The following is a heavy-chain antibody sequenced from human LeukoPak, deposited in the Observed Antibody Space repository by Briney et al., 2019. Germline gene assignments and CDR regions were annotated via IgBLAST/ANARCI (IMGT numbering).Heavy chain of an antibody. Sequence: GGSLRLSCAASGFTFSNSWMSWVRQAPGKGLEWVANIKEDGSEKYFVDSVKGRFTISRDNAKNSLFLQMNSLRAEDTAVYYCTAQRITIFGVVIDAFDIWGQGTMVTVSS. J-gene: IGHJ3*02. D-gene: IGHD3-3*01. CDR2: IKEDGSEK. V-gene: IGHV3-7*01. CDR1: GFTFSNSW. CDR3: TAQRITIFGVVIDAFDI.